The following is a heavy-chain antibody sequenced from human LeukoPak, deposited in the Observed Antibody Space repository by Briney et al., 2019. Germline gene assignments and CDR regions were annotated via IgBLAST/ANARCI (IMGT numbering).Heavy chain of an antibody. Sequence: GRSLRLSCAASGFTFSSYAKHWVRQAPGKGLEWVAVISYDGSNKYYADSVKGRFTISRDNSKNTLYLQMNSLRAEGTAVYHCAKDRRDWLDYWGQGTLVTVSS. CDR1: GFTFSSYA. CDR2: ISYDGSNK. J-gene: IGHJ4*02. D-gene: IGHD2-21*01. CDR3: AKDRRDWLDY. V-gene: IGHV3-30*04.